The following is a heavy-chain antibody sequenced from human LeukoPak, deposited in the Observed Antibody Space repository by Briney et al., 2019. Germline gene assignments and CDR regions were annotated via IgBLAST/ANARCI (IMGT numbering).Heavy chain of an antibody. D-gene: IGHD3-3*01. J-gene: IGHJ5*02. Sequence: SETLSLTCTVPGGSINSYYWSWIRQPPGKGLEWIGYIYYIGTTNYNPSLKSRVTISVDTSKNQFSLNLRSVTAADTAVYYCARARITNYNWFDPWGQGTLVTVSS. CDR2: IYYIGTT. V-gene: IGHV4-59*01. CDR1: GGSINSYY. CDR3: ARARITNYNWFDP.